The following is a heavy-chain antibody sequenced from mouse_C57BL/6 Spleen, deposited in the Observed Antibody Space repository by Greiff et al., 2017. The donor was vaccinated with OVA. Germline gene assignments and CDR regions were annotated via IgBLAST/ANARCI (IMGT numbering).Heavy chain of an antibody. D-gene: IGHD1-1*01. Sequence: QVHVKQSGAELVKPGASVKISCKASGYAFSSYWMNWVKQRPGKGLEWIGQIYPGDGDTNYNGKFKGKATLTADKSSSTAYMQLSSLTSEDSAVYFCARFTTVVATGFDYWGQGTTLTVSS. CDR3: ARFTTVVATGFDY. CDR1: GYAFSSYW. CDR2: IYPGDGDT. V-gene: IGHV1-80*01. J-gene: IGHJ2*01.